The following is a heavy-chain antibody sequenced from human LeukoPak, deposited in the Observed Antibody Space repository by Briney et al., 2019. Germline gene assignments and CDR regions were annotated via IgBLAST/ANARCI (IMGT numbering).Heavy chain of an antibody. D-gene: IGHD2-15*01. Sequence: GGSLRLSCAASGFTFSSYAMRWVRQAPGKGLEWVSAISGSGGSTYYADSVKGRFTISRDNSKNTLYLQMNSLRAEDTAVYYCAKDLIVAKVAAADYWGQGTLVTVSS. CDR1: GFTFSSYA. J-gene: IGHJ4*02. CDR3: AKDLIVAKVAAADY. V-gene: IGHV3-23*01. CDR2: ISGSGGST.